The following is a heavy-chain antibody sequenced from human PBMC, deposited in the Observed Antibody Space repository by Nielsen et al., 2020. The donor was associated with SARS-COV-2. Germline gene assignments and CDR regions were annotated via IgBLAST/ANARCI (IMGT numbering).Heavy chain of an antibody. Sequence: GESLKISCAASGFTFSSYAMHWVRQAPGKGLEWVAVISYDGSNKYYADSVKGRFTISRDNAKNSLYLQMNSLRAEDTALYYCAKDRWPTYGGYDYWGQGTLVTVSS. CDR3: AKDRWPTYGGYDY. V-gene: IGHV3-30-3*01. J-gene: IGHJ4*02. D-gene: IGHD5-12*01. CDR2: ISYDGSNK. CDR1: GFTFSSYA.